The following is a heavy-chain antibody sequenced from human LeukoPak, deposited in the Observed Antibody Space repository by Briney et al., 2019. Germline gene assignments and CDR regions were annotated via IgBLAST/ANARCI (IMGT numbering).Heavy chain of an antibody. CDR3: ARDYTGLFVVVTANNWFDP. CDR1: GYTFTSYY. D-gene: IGHD2-21*02. Sequence: ASVTVSCKASGYTFTSYYMHWVRQAPGQGLEWMGIINPSGGSTSYAQKFQGRVTMTRDTSTSTVYMELSSLRSEDTAVYYCARDYTGLFVVVTANNWFDPWGQGTLVTVSS. J-gene: IGHJ5*02. V-gene: IGHV1-46*01. CDR2: INPSGGST.